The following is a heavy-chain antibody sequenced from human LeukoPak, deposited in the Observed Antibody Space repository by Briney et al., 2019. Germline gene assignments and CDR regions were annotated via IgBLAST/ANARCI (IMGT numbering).Heavy chain of an antibody. Sequence: SETLSLTCTVSGGSINSYYWNWIRQPPGKGLEWIGHVYYSGTTYYNPSLESRVTISIDTSKNQFSQKLSSVTAADTAVYYCARVRIDYGDYVGYFDYWGRGTLVAVSS. V-gene: IGHV4-59*08. J-gene: IGHJ4*02. D-gene: IGHD4-17*01. CDR2: VYYSGTT. CDR1: GGSINSYY. CDR3: ARVRIDYGDYVGYFDY.